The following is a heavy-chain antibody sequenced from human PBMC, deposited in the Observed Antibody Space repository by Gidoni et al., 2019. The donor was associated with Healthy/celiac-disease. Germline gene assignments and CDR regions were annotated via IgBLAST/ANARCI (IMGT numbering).Heavy chain of an antibody. CDR2: INSDGSST. Sequence: EVQLVESGGGLVQPGGSLRLSCAASGFTFSSYWMHWVRQAPGKGLVWVSRINSDGSSTSYADSVKGRFTISRDNAKNTLYLQMNSLRAEDTAVYYCARDLVVTNLYYYYYGMDVWGQGTTVTVSS. CDR1: GFTFSSYW. CDR3: ARDLVVTNLYYYYYGMDV. J-gene: IGHJ6*02. D-gene: IGHD2-15*01. V-gene: IGHV3-74*01.